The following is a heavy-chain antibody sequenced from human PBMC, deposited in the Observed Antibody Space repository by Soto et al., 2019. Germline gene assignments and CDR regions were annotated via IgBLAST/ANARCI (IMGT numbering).Heavy chain of an antibody. J-gene: IGHJ5*02. CDR3: ARLLRAAAGNWFDP. Sequence: ASVKVSCKASGYTFTSYGISWVRQAPGQGLEWMGWISAYNGNTNYAQKLQGRVTMTTDTSTGTAYMELRSLRSDDTAVYYCARLLRAAAGNWFDPWGQGTLVTVSS. CDR2: ISAYNGNT. D-gene: IGHD6-13*01. V-gene: IGHV1-18*01. CDR1: GYTFTSYG.